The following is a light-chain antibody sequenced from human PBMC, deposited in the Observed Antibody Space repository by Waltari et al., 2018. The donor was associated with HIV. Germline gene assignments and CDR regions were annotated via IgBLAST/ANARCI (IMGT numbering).Light chain of an antibody. CDR3: AAWDDSLKGPL. CDR1: SSNIGKNT. J-gene: IGLJ3*02. Sequence: QSVLTQPPSASGTPGQRVTMSCSGGSSNIGKNTVNWYKHFPGTAPKLLIYRNSQRPSGVPCRCSGAKSVTSASLAISGLRSDDEADYYCAAWDDSLKGPLFGGGTKVTVL. V-gene: IGLV1-44*01. CDR2: RNS.